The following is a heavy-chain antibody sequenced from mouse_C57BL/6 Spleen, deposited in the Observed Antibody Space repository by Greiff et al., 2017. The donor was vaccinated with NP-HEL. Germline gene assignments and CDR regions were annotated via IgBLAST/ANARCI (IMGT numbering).Heavy chain of an antibody. CDR3: ARYPYYYGRVDY. Sequence: QVQLQQPGAELVKPGASVKMSCKASGYTFTSYWITWVKQRPGQGLEWIGDIYPGSGSTNYNEKFKSKATLTVDTSSSTAYMQLSSLTSEDSAVYYCARYPYYYGRVDYWGQGTTLTVSS. CDR1: GYTFTSYW. CDR2: IYPGSGST. V-gene: IGHV1-55*01. D-gene: IGHD1-1*01. J-gene: IGHJ2*01.